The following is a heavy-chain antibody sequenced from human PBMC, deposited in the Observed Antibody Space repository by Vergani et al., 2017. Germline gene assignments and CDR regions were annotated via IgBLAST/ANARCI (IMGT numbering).Heavy chain of an antibody. V-gene: IGHV3-30*04. D-gene: IGHD5-18*01. Sequence: QVQLVESGGGVVQPGRSLRLSCAASGFTFSSYAMHWVRQAPGKGLEWVAVISYDGSNKYYADSVKGRFTISRDNSKNTLYLQMNSLRAEETAVYYCAKVDTAMVTYYAFDIWGQGTMVTVSS. CDR3: AKVDTAMVTYYAFDI. CDR1: GFTFSSYA. CDR2: ISYDGSNK. J-gene: IGHJ3*02.